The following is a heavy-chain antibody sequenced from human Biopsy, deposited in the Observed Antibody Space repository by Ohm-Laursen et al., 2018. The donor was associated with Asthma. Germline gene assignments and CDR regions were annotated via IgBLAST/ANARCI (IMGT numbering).Heavy chain of an antibody. CDR3: ARCQVGYSSGWSLLLKKIYYSGMDV. Sequence: SVKVSCKVHGGTFSNFAISWVRQAPGQGLEWLGGIMTVFGTTNYAQKFQGRVTITADESTSTAYMEVTSLRSEDTAIYYCARCQVGYSSGWSLLLKKIYYSGMDVWGQGTAVTVSS. V-gene: IGHV1-69*13. CDR2: IMTVFGTT. J-gene: IGHJ6*02. D-gene: IGHD6-13*01. CDR1: GGTFSNFA.